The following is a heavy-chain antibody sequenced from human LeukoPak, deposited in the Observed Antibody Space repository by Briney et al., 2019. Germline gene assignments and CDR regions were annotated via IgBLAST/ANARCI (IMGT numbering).Heavy chain of an antibody. J-gene: IGHJ5*02. Sequence: GASVKVSCKASGYTFTSYGISWVRQAPGQGLEWMGWISAYNGNTNYAQKLQGRVTMTTDTSTSTAYMELRSLRSDDTAVYYCARQDGSSWYGNWFDPWGQGTLVTVSS. CDR3: ARQDGSSWYGNWFDP. V-gene: IGHV1-18*01. CDR2: ISAYNGNT. D-gene: IGHD6-13*01. CDR1: GYTFTSYG.